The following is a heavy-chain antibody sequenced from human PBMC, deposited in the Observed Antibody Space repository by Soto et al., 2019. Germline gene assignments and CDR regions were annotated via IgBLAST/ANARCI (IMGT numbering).Heavy chain of an antibody. V-gene: IGHV3-23*01. Sequence: EVQLLESGGGLVQPGGSLRLSCAASGFTFSSYAMSWVRQAPGKGLEWVSAISGSGGSTYYADSVKGRFTVSRDNSKNTLYLQMNSLRVEDTAVYYCAKENGYSSSWFEFDYWGQGTLVTVSS. CDR2: ISGSGGST. J-gene: IGHJ4*02. CDR1: GFTFSSYA. D-gene: IGHD6-13*01. CDR3: AKENGYSSSWFEFDY.